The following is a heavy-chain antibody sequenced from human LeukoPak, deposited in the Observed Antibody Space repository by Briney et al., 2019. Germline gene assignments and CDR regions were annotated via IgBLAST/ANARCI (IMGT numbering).Heavy chain of an antibody. Sequence: PGGSLRLSCAATGSTISSSATTWVRQAPGKGLDWVSTITRTGSNTFYADSVKGRFTISRDNSNNTLYLQMNSLRVEDTAIYFCAKDMGGRLGPWGQGTLVTVSS. D-gene: IGHD1-26*01. CDR3: AKDMGGRLGP. V-gene: IGHV3-23*01. CDR1: GSTISSSA. CDR2: ITRTGSNT. J-gene: IGHJ5*02.